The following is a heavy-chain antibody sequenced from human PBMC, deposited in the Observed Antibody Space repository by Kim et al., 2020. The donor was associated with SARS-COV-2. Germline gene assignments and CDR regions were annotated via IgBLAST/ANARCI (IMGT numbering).Heavy chain of an antibody. J-gene: IGHJ4*02. CDR2: INHSGST. V-gene: IGHV4-34*01. D-gene: IGHD5-18*01. Sequence: SETLSLTCAVYGGSFSGYYWSWIRQPPGKGLEWIGEINHSGSTNYNPSLKSRVTISVDTSKNQFSLKLSSVTAADTAVYYCARPQDTAMVSPFDYWGQGTLVTVSS. CDR1: GGSFSGYY. CDR3: ARPQDTAMVSPFDY.